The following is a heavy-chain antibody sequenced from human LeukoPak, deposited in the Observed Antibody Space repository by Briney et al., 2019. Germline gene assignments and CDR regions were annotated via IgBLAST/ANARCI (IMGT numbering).Heavy chain of an antibody. V-gene: IGHV3-9*01. CDR1: GSTFDDYA. CDR2: ISWNSGSI. D-gene: IGHD6-13*01. CDR3: AKEGGYSSSLDY. J-gene: IGHJ4*02. Sequence: PGGSLRLSCAASGSTFDDYAMHWVRQAPGKGLEWVSGISWNSGSIGYADSVKGRFTISRDNAKNSLYLQMNSLRAEDTALYYCAKEGGYSSSLDYWGQGTLVTVSS.